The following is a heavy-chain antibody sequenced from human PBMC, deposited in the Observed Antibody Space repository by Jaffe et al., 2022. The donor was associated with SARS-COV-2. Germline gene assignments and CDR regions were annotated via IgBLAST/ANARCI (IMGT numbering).Heavy chain of an antibody. D-gene: IGHD3-9*01. Sequence: EIQLVESGGGLVQPGESLTLACAASGFTFSTCAMTWVRQAPGKGLEWVSGVSGGGGSTYYAGSVKGRFTISRDNSRNTLYLQMNNLRVEDTAVYYCSKAGYYDILTGYRNWFDPWGQGTLVTVSS. CDR2: VSGGGGST. CDR1: GFTFSTCA. V-gene: IGHV3-23*04. J-gene: IGHJ5*02. CDR3: SKAGYYDILTGYRNWFDP.